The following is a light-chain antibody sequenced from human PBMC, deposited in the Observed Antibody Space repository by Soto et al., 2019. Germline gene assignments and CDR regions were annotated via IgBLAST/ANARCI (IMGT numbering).Light chain of an antibody. J-gene: IGKJ1*01. CDR3: QQNYSATWT. V-gene: IGKV1-39*01. CDR1: QAIRND. Sequence: DIQMTPSPSSLSASVGDRVTITCRASQAIRNDLGWYQQKPAKAPKRLIYAASTLQSGVPSRFSGSGSETDFTLTISSLQPEDFATYSCQQNYSATWTFGQGTKVDIK. CDR2: AAS.